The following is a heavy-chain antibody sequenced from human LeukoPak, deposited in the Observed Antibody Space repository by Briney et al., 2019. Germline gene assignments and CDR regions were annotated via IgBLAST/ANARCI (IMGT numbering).Heavy chain of an antibody. D-gene: IGHD6-6*01. J-gene: IGHJ4*02. CDR2: IKQDGSEK. V-gene: IGHV3-7*05. Sequence: QPGGSLRLSCAASGFTVSSNYLTWVRQAPGKGLEWVANIKQDGSEKYYVDSVKGRFTISRDNGNNSLYLQMNSLRAEDTAVYYCARGGSSAYWGQGTLVTVSS. CDR3: ARGGSSAY. CDR1: GFTVSSNY.